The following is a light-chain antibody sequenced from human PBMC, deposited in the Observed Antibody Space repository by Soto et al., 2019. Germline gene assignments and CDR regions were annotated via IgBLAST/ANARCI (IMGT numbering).Light chain of an antibody. CDR2: GAS. Sequence: EIVLTQSPGTLSLSPGERATLSCRASQSVSSSYVAWYQQTPGQAPRLLIYGASSRATGIPDRFCGGRSGRDFTITISRLDDEVSAVYYCQQYVSSQTFGQGTKVEIK. V-gene: IGKV3-20*01. CDR3: QQYVSSQT. CDR1: QSVSSSY. J-gene: IGKJ1*01.